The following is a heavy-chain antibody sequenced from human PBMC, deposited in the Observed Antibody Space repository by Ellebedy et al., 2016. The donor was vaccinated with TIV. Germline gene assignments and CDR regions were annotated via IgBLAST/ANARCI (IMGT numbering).Heavy chain of an antibody. CDR1: GFTFSNYW. CDR3: ARDQWLGRAYYFDS. CDR2: IKQDGSEK. D-gene: IGHD6-19*01. Sequence: GGSLRLSCEASGFTFSNYWMTRVRQAPGKGLEWVANIKQDGSEKYYVDSVKGRFSISRDNAKNSLYLQMNSLTDEDTAVYYCARDQWLGRAYYFDSWGQGTLVTVSS. J-gene: IGHJ4*02. V-gene: IGHV3-7*01.